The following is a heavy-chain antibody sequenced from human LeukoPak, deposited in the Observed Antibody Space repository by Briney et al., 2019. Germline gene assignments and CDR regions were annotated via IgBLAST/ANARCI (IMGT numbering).Heavy chain of an antibody. J-gene: IGHJ4*02. CDR1: GGSISGHY. Sequence: PSETLSLTCTVSGGSISGHYWRWIRQYPGKGMEHIGFIYYTGSTNYNPSLTSRVTMSVDTSKNQFALKVNSVTAADTAVFYCARLGALVKAHYFDYWGQGTLVTVSS. CDR2: IYYTGST. D-gene: IGHD1-26*01. V-gene: IGHV4-59*08. CDR3: ARLGALVKAHYFDY.